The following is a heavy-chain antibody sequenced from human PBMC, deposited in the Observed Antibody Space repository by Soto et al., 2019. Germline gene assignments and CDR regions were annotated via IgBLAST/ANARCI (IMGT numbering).Heavy chain of an antibody. CDR1: GFSLSTSGVG. Sequence: QITLKETGPTLVNPTQPLTLTCTFSGFSLSTSGVGVGWIRQPPGMALEWLALIYWDDDKGYTPSLKSRLTITTDTSKTQVVLTMTHMDPVDTATYYCAGGGCTTYYSPFFDYWGPGTLVTVSS. CDR2: IYWDDDK. V-gene: IGHV2-5*02. D-gene: IGHD3-10*01. J-gene: IGHJ4*02. CDR3: AGGGCTTYYSPFFDY.